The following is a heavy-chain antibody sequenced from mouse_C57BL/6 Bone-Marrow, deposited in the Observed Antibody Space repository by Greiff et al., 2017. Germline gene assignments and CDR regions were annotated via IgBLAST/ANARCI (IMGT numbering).Heavy chain of an antibody. D-gene: IGHD2-4*01. V-gene: IGHV5-2*01. CDR1: EYEFPSHD. CDR3: ARHLIYYDYDGSSFAY. CDR2: INSDGGST. Sequence: EVKLMESGGGLVQPGESLKLSCESNEYEFPSHDMSWVRKTPEKRLELVAAINSDGGSTYYPDTMERRFIISRDNTKKTLYLQMSSLRSEDTALYYCARHLIYYDYDGSSFAYWGQGTLVTVSA. J-gene: IGHJ3*01.